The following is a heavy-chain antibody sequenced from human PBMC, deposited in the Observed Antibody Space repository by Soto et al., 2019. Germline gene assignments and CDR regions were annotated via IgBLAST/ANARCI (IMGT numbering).Heavy chain of an antibody. CDR3: ARESEDLTSNFDY. J-gene: IGHJ4*02. CDR1: GFTFTRYS. Sequence: GGSLRLSCAASGFTFTRYSLNWVRQAPGKGLEWVSSISSTTNYIYYGDSMKGRFTISRDNAKNSLYLEMNSLRAEDTAVYYCARESEDLTSNFDYWGQGTLVTVSS. V-gene: IGHV3-21*06. CDR2: ISSTTNYI.